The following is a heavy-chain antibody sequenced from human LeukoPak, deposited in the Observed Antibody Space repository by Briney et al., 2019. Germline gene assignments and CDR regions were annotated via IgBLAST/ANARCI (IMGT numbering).Heavy chain of an antibody. CDR3: AKDQGIAAAGTAFDY. J-gene: IGHJ4*02. CDR2: IWYGGSNK. V-gene: IGHV3-30*02. CDR1: GFTFSSYG. D-gene: IGHD6-13*01. Sequence: GGSLRLSCAASGFTFSSYGMHWVRQAPGKGLEWVAVIWYGGSNKYYADSVKGRFTISRDNSKNALYLQMNSLRAEDTAVYYCAKDQGIAAAGTAFDYRGQGTLVTVSS.